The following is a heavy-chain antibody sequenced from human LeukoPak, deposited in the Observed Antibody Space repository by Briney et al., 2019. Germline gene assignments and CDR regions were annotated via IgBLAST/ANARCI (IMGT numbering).Heavy chain of an antibody. D-gene: IGHD1-7*01. CDR3: AKDREGTIADYFDY. V-gene: IGHV3-23*01. Sequence: PGGSLRLSCAASGFTFSSYAMSWVRQAPGKGLEWVSSISGSGGSTYYADSVKGRFTISRDNSKKTLYLQMNSLGGEDTAVYYCAKDREGTIADYFDYWGQGTLVTVSS. J-gene: IGHJ4*02. CDR2: ISGSGGST. CDR1: GFTFSSYA.